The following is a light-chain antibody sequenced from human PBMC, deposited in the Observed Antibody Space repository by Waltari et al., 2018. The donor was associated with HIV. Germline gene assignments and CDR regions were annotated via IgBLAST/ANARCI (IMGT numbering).Light chain of an antibody. V-gene: IGLV1-44*01. CDR3: ATWDDSLNGPV. CDR1: ISNIGSNT. CDR2: TTN. J-gene: IGLJ3*02. Sequence: QSVLTQPPSASGTPGQRVTISCSGSISNIGSNTVHWYQQLPGTAPKLLIYTTNQRPSGVPDRFSGSKSGASASLAISGLQSDDEADYYCATWDDSLNGPVFGGGTKLTVL.